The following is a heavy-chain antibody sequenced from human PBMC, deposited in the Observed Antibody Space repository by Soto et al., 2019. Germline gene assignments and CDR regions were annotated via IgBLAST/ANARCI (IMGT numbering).Heavy chain of an antibody. V-gene: IGHV3-33*01. D-gene: IGHD3-9*01. Sequence: QVQLVESGGGVVQPGRSLRLSCAASGFTFSSYGMHWVRQAPGKGLEWVAVIWYDGSNKYYADSVKGRFTISRDNSKNTLYLQMNSLRAEDTAVYYCARDLESFDWLYYFDYWGQGTLVTVSS. CDR3: ARDLESFDWLYYFDY. CDR1: GFTFSSYG. J-gene: IGHJ4*02. CDR2: IWYDGSNK.